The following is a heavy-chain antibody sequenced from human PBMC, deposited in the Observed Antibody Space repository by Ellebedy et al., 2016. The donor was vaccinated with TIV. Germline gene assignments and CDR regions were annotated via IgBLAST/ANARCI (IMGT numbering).Heavy chain of an antibody. D-gene: IGHD3-10*01. J-gene: IGHJ4*02. CDR2: ISSDGSNK. V-gene: IGHV3-30*03. Sequence: GESLKISXVAPGFTFRSHGIYWVRQAPGKGLEWVAVISSDGSNKYYANSVKSRFTISRDNSKNTLYLQMNSLRTDDMAVYYCARGGSSGSSDYWGQGTLVTVSS. CDR1: GFTFRSHG. CDR3: ARGGSSGSSDY.